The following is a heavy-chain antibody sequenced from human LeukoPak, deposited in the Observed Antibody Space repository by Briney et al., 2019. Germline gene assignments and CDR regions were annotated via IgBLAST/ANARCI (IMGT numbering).Heavy chain of an antibody. CDR2: IRYDGSNK. CDR3: ARDFAAVAGRNYYYYYGMDV. J-gene: IGHJ6*02. Sequence: GGSLRLSCAASGFTFSSYGMHWVRQAPGKGLEWVAFIRYDGSNKYYADSVKGRFTISRDNSKNTLYLQMNSLRAEDTAVYYCARDFAAVAGRNYYYYYGMDVWGQRTTVTVSS. V-gene: IGHV3-30*02. CDR1: GFTFSSYG. D-gene: IGHD6-19*01.